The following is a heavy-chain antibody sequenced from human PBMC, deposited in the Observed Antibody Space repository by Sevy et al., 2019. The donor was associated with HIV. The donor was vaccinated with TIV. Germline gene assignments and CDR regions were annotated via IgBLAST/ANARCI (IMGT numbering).Heavy chain of an antibody. D-gene: IGHD6-13*01. CDR2: IYSGGST. J-gene: IGHJ3*02. CDR1: GFTVSSNY. Sequence: GGSLRLSCAAPGFTVSSNYMSWVRQAPGKGLEWVSVIYSGGSTYYADSVKGRFTISRDNSKNTLYLQMNSLRAEDTAVYYCARDLTGIAAAGTIWGQGTMVTVSS. V-gene: IGHV3-53*01. CDR3: ARDLTGIAAAGTI.